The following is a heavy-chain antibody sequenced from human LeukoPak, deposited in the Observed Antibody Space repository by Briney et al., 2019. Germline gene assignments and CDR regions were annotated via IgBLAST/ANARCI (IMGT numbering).Heavy chain of an antibody. Sequence: GGSLRLSCAASGFTFSSYSMNWVRQAPGKGLEWVSSISSSSSYIYYADSVKGRFTISRDNAKNSQYLQMNSLRAEDTAVYYCARVSCSSTSCYAQYGMDVWGKGTTVTVSS. V-gene: IGHV3-21*01. CDR2: ISSSSSYI. J-gene: IGHJ6*04. CDR3: ARVSCSSTSCYAQYGMDV. CDR1: GFTFSSYS. D-gene: IGHD2-2*01.